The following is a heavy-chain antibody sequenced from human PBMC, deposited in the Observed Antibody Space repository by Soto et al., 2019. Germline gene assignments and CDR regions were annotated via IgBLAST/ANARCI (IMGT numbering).Heavy chain of an antibody. Sequence: SETLSLTCTVSGGSISSYYWSWIRQPPGKGLEWIGYIYYSGSTNYNPSLKSRVTISVDTSKNQFSLKLSSVTAADTAVYYCERXRYYCSGRSNWFDPWGQGTLVTVSS. J-gene: IGHJ5*02. CDR2: IYYSGST. D-gene: IGHD3-10*01. V-gene: IGHV4-59*12. CDR1: GGSISSYY. CDR3: ERXRYYCSGRSNWFDP.